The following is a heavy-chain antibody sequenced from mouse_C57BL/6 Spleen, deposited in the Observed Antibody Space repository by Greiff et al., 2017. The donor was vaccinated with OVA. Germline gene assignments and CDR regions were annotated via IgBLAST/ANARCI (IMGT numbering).Heavy chain of an antibody. J-gene: IGHJ4*01. V-gene: IGHV1-26*01. CDR1: GYTFTDYY. CDR3: ARYHYSNYGETYYYAMDY. CDR2: INPNNGGT. Sequence: VQLQQSGPELVKPGASVKISCKASGYTFTDYYMNWVKQSHGKSLEWIGDINPNNGGTSYNQQFKGKATLTVDKSSSTAYMELRSLTSEDSAVYYCARYHYSNYGETYYYAMDYWGQGTSVTVSS. D-gene: IGHD2-5*01.